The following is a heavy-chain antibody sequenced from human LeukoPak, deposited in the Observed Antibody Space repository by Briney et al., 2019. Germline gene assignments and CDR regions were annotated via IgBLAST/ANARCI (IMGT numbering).Heavy chain of an antibody. V-gene: IGHV1-2*02. D-gene: IGHD3-9*01. CDR1: GYTFTDYY. CDR3: ARDLTNYDILTGFPNWFDP. J-gene: IGHJ5*02. Sequence: GASVKVSCKASGYTFTDYYMHWVRQAPGQGLEWMGWINPNSGGTKYAQKFQGRVTMTRDTSINAAYMELSRLRSDDTAVYYCARDLTNYDILTGFPNWFDPWGQGTLVTVSS. CDR2: INPNSGGT.